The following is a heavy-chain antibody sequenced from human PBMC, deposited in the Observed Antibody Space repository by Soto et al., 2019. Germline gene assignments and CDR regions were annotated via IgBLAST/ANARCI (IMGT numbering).Heavy chain of an antibody. CDR3: AKERLGGYYGHRGCAFDI. CDR2: ISSGGSNK. V-gene: IGHV3-30*18. Sequence: GGSLRLSCAASGFTFSSYGMHWVRQAPGKGLEWVAVISSGGSNKYYADSVKGRFTISRDNSKNTLYLQMNSLRAEDTAVYYCAKERLGGYYGHRGCAFDIWGQGTMVTVSS. J-gene: IGHJ3*02. CDR1: GFTFSSYG. D-gene: IGHD3-10*01.